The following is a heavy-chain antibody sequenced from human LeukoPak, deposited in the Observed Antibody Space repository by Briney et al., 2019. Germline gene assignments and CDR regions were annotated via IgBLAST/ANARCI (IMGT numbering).Heavy chain of an antibody. CDR2: ISSSSSSI. V-gene: IGHV3-48*02. J-gene: IGHJ3*02. Sequence: SGGSLRLSCAASGFTFSSYSMNWVRQAPGKGLEWVSYISSSSSSIYYADSVKGRFTISRDNAKNSLHLQMNSLRDEDTAVYYCARVKSRASDIWGHGTMVTVCS. CDR1: GFTFSSYS. CDR3: ARVKSRASDI.